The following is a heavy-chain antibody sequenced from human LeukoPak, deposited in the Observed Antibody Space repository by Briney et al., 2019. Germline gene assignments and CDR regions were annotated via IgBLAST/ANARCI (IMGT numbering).Heavy chain of an antibody. CDR2: IIPIFGTA. J-gene: IGHJ4*02. CDR1: GGTFSSYA. V-gene: IGHV1-69*05. Sequence: ASVKVSCKASGGTFSSYAISWVRQAPGQGLEWMGRIIPIFGTANYAQKFQGRVTITTDESTSTAYMELSSLRSGDTAVYYCARGEYYYDSSGYEFDYWGQGTLVTVSS. D-gene: IGHD3-22*01. CDR3: ARGEYYYDSSGYEFDY.